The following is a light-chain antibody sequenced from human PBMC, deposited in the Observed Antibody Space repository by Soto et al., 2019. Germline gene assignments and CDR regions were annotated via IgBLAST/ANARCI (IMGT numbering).Light chain of an antibody. CDR2: GAS. CDR1: QSVRSN. J-gene: IGKJ2*01. Sequence: EIVMTQSPATLSVSPGDRATLSCRASQSVRSNLAWYQQRPGQAPRLLMSGASTRATGVPARFSANESGTEFTLTIGSLQSEDFAVYYCQQYNNWPYTFGQGTKLEIK. V-gene: IGKV3-15*01. CDR3: QQYNNWPYT.